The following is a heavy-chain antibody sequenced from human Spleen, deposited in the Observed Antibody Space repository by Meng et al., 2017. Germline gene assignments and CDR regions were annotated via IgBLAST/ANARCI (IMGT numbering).Heavy chain of an antibody. J-gene: IGHJ4*02. D-gene: IGHD4-17*01. CDR2: IYPGDFDT. Sequence: GGSLRLSCKGSGYSFTSYWIGWVRQMPGKGLEWMGVIYPGDFDTKYSTSFQGQVTISADKSTNTAYLQWSSLKASDTAMYYCARLSLDYGAPLGGFDYWGQGTLVTVSS. CDR3: ARLSLDYGAPLGGFDY. CDR1: GYSFTSYW. V-gene: IGHV5-51*01.